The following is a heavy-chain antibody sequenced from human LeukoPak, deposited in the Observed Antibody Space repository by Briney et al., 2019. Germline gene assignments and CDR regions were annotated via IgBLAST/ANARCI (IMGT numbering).Heavy chain of an antibody. CDR2: IYYSGST. D-gene: IGHD3-16*02. CDR1: XYY. CDR3: ARPRNDYVWGSYSSGWFDP. Sequence: XYYWGWIRQPPGTGLEWIGSIYYSGSTYYNPSLKSRVTISVDTSKNQFSLKLSSVTAADTAVYYCARPRNDYVWGSYSSGWFDPWGQGTLVTVSS. V-gene: IGHV4-39*01. J-gene: IGHJ5*02.